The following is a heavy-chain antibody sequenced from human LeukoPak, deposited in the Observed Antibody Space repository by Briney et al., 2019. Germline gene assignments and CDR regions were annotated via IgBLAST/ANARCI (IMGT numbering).Heavy chain of an antibody. CDR3: ARDPNLRSSGGGY. J-gene: IGHJ4*02. V-gene: IGHV1-18*01. CDR2: ISAYNGNT. Sequence: ASVKVSCKASGYTFTSYGISWVRQAPGQGLEWMGWISAYNGNTNYAQKFQGRVTMTRDTSTSTVYMELSSLRSEDTAVYYCARDPNLRSSGGGYWGQGTLVTVSS. D-gene: IGHD6-19*01. CDR1: GYTFTSYG.